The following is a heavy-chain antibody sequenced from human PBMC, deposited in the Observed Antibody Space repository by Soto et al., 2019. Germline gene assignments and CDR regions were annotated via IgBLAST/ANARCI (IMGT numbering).Heavy chain of an antibody. CDR3: AKDLMPGWDYYGMDV. CDR2: ISSAGTNK. Sequence: QVQLVESGGGVVQPGRSLRLSCAASGFTFINYGMHWVRQAPGKGLEWVAVISSAGTNKYFADSVKGRFTSSRDNSKNTLYLERNSPRPEDTAVYYCAKDLMPGWDYYGMDVWGQGTTVTVSS. V-gene: IGHV3-30*18. D-gene: IGHD1-26*01. J-gene: IGHJ6*02. CDR1: GFTFINYG.